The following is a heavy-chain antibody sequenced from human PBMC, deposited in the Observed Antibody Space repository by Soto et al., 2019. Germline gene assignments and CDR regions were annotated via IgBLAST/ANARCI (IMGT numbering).Heavy chain of an antibody. V-gene: IGHV1-69*06. Sequence: SVKVSCKTSGGTFSSYAISWVRQAPGQGLEWMGGIVPLFRTTNYAQKFQGRVTITADTSTCTVYMELSGLRSGDTAVYYCARGGYSSTWSNLLDRSGLDVWGQGTTVTVSS. CDR2: IVPLFRTT. J-gene: IGHJ6*02. CDR1: GGTFSSYA. CDR3: ARGGYSSTWSNLLDRSGLDV. D-gene: IGHD6-13*01.